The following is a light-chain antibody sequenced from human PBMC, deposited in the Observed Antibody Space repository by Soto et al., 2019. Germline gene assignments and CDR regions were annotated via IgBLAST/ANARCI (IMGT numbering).Light chain of an antibody. J-gene: IGKJ1*01. V-gene: IGKV1-5*01. CDR1: QTVRNW. Sequence: DIQMTQSPPTLSASVGDRVTITCRASQTVRNWLAWYQQKPGKTPKLLIYDVSSLEIGVPSKFSGSGSGTEFTLTISSLQPDDFATYYCQQYYSYSRTFGQGTKVEVK. CDR3: QQYYSYSRT. CDR2: DVS.